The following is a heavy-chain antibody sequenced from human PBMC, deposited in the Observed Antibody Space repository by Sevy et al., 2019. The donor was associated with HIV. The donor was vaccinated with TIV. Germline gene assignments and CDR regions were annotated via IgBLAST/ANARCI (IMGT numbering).Heavy chain of an antibody. CDR3: ARDGGWYNYAPSDY. D-gene: IGHD1-1*01. CDR1: GFSFSSHG. CDR2: ISYDGNKK. Sequence: GGSLRLSCAASGFSFSSHGMHWVRQAPGKGLEWQSVISYDGNKKYYADSVKDRFTISRDNSKNTLYLQMNSLRPEDTDGYYCARDGGWYNYAPSDYWGQGTLVTVSS. J-gene: IGHJ4*02. V-gene: IGHV3-30*03.